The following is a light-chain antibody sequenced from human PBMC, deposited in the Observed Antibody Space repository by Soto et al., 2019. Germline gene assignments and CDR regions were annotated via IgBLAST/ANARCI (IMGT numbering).Light chain of an antibody. J-gene: IGKJ1*01. Sequence: EIVMTQSPATLSVSPGERATLSCRASQSVSRNLAWYQQKPGQAPRLLIYGASTRATGIPARFSGSGSGTECTLTISSLQSEEYAVYYCQQYNNFWTFGQGTKVDIK. CDR3: QQYNNFWT. CDR1: QSVSRN. CDR2: GAS. V-gene: IGKV3-15*01.